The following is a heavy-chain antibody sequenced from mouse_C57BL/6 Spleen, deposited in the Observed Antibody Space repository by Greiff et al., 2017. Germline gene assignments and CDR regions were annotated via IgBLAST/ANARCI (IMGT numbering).Heavy chain of an antibody. J-gene: IGHJ4*01. Sequence: EVKLVESEGGLVQPGSSMKLSCTASGFTFSDYYMAWVRQVPEKGLEWVANINYDGSSTYYLDSLKSRFIISRDNAKNILYLQMSSLKSEDTATYYCARWYYYGSSAYYAMDYWGQGTSVTVSS. CDR1: GFTFSDYY. CDR2: INYDGSST. CDR3: ARWYYYGSSAYYAMDY. V-gene: IGHV5-16*01. D-gene: IGHD1-1*01.